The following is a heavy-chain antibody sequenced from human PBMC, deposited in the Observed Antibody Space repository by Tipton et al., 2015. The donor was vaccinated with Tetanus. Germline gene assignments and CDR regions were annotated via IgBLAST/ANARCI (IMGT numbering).Heavy chain of an antibody. D-gene: IGHD4-17*01. Sequence: GSLRLSCAASGFTLSDHYMDWVRQAPGKGLVWVSRINPDGTTIDYADSVKGRFTISRDDAKNTLYLHMNSLRAEDTAVYYCARAGDFRFDYWGQGTLVTVSS. V-gene: IGHV3-74*01. CDR2: INPDGTTI. J-gene: IGHJ4*02. CDR3: ARAGDFRFDY. CDR1: GFTLSDHY.